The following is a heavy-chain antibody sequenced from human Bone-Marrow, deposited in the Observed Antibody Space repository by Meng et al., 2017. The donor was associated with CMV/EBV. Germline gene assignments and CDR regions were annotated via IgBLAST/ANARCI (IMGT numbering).Heavy chain of an antibody. Sequence: SETLSLTCTVSGGSINNSLYYWGWIRQPPGKGLEWIGVISYRGSTYYNPSLKSRVTISIDTSKSQFSLKVNSMTAADTAVYYCARGWSSSSSPLDWWGQGTLVTVPQ. CDR2: ISYRGST. D-gene: IGHD6-6*01. V-gene: IGHV4-39*07. CDR3: ARGWSSSSSPLDW. CDR1: GGSINNSLYY. J-gene: IGHJ4*02.